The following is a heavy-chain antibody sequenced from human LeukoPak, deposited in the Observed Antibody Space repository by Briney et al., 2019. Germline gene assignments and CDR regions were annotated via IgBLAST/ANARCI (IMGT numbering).Heavy chain of an antibody. J-gene: IGHJ4*02. CDR3: AKGEGEYSNNAPDY. Sequence: GGSLRLSCAASGFTFDDYAMHWVRQAPGKGLEWVSGISWNSGSIGYADSVKGRFTISRDNAKNSLYLQMNSLRAEDMALYYCAKGEGEYSNNAPDYWGQGTLVTVSS. CDR1: GFTFDDYA. V-gene: IGHV3-9*03. CDR2: ISWNSGSI. D-gene: IGHD4-11*01.